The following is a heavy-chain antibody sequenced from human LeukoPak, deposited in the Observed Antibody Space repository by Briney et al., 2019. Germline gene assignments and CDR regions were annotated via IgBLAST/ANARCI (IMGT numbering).Heavy chain of an antibody. Sequence: GGSLRLSCAASGFTFSNAWMSWVRQAPGKGLEWVSAISGSGGSTYYADSVKGRFTISRDNSKNTLYLQMNSLRAEDTAVYYCAKGAEIVGATCFDYWGQGTLVTVSS. CDR3: AKGAEIVGATCFDY. CDR2: ISGSGGST. CDR1: GFTFSNAW. D-gene: IGHD1-26*01. V-gene: IGHV3-23*01. J-gene: IGHJ4*02.